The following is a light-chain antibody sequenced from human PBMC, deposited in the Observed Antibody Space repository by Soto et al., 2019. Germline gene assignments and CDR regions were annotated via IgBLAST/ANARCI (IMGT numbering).Light chain of an antibody. CDR2: VNSDGSH. J-gene: IGLJ3*02. Sequence: QSVLTQSPSASASLGASVKLTCTLSSGHSSNAIAWHQQQPEKGPRYLMKVNSDGSHIKGYGIPDRFSGSSSGAERYLTISSLQSEDEADYYCQPWATGIQVFGGGTKLTVL. CDR1: SGHSSNA. CDR3: QPWATGIQV. V-gene: IGLV4-69*01.